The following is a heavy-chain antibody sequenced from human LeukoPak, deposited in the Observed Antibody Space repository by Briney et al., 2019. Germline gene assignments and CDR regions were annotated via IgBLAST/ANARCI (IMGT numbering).Heavy chain of an antibody. CDR1: GYTFTGYY. D-gene: IGHD6-13*01. Sequence: ASVKVSCKASGYTFTGYYMHWVRQAPGQGLEWMGWINPNSGGTNYAQKFQGRVTMTRDTSISTAYMELSRLRSDDTAVYYCASSLHRRSSSWYHDASDIWGQGTMVTVSS. CDR3: ASSLHRRSSSWYHDASDI. CDR2: INPNSGGT. V-gene: IGHV1-2*02. J-gene: IGHJ3*02.